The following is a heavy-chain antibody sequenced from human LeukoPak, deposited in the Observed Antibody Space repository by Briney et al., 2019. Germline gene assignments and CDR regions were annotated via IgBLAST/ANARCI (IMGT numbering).Heavy chain of an antibody. CDR3: ARDLPGIVGAGDAFDI. V-gene: IGHV4-59*01. D-gene: IGHD1-26*01. Sequence: SETLSLTCTVSGGSISSYYWSWIRQPPGKGLEWIGYIYYSGSTNYNPSLKSRVTISVDTSKNQFSLKLSSVTAADMAVYYCARDLPGIVGAGDAFDIWGQGTMVTVPS. CDR1: GGSISSYY. J-gene: IGHJ3*02. CDR2: IYYSGST.